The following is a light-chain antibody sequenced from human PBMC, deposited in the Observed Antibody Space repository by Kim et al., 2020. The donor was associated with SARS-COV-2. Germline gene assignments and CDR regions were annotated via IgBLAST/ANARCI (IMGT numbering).Light chain of an antibody. CDR1: QSVSNT. CDR2: GAS. V-gene: IGKV3-15*01. J-gene: IGKJ1*01. CDR3: QQYNNWPPWT. Sequence: SPGERVILSCRASQSVSNTLAWYQQRPGQAPRLLIYGASTRATDIPVRFTGSGSGTEFTLTISSLRSEDFAVYYCQQYNNWPPWTFGQGTKVDIK.